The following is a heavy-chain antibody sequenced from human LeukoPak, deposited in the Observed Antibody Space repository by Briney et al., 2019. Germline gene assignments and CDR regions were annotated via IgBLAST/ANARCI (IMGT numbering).Heavy chain of an antibody. V-gene: IGHV3-33*01. CDR2: IAYDGSRA. CDR1: GFTFGGYG. D-gene: IGHD1-14*01. J-gene: IGHJ4*02. Sequence: GGSLRLSCAGSGFTFGGYGMHWFRQTPGKGLEWVAVIAYDGSRAFYADSVKGRFTISRDNSKNTMSVQMDDLRAEDTAVYYCARYNNDHFDYWGQGTLVTVSS. CDR3: ARYNNDHFDY.